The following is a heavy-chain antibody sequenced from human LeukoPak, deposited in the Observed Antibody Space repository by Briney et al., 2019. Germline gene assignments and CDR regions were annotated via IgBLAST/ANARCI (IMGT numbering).Heavy chain of an antibody. CDR3: ARDNCSSTSCYIRAFQH. J-gene: IGHJ1*01. CDR2: ISSSSSCI. CDR1: GFTFSSYS. Sequence: GGSLRLSCAASGFTFSSYSMNWVRQAPGKGLEWVSSISSSSSCIYYADSVKGRFTISRDNAKNSLYLQMNSLRAKDTAVYYCARDNCSSTSCYIRAFQHWGQGTLVTVSS. D-gene: IGHD2-2*02. V-gene: IGHV3-21*01.